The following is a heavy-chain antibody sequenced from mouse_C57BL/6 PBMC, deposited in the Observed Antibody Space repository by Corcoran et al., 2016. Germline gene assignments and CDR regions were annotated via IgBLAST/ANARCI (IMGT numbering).Heavy chain of an antibody. V-gene: IGHV1-19*01. D-gene: IGHD1-1*01. CDR3: ARLHYGSSYPIAMDY. CDR1: GYTFTDYY. CDR2: INPYNGGT. J-gene: IGHJ4*01. Sequence: EVQLQQSGPVLVKPGASVKMSCKASGYTFTDYYMNWVKQSHGKSLEWIGVINPYNGGTSYNQKFKGKATLTVDKSSSTAYMELNSLTSEDSAVYYWARLHYGSSYPIAMDYWGQGTSVTVSS.